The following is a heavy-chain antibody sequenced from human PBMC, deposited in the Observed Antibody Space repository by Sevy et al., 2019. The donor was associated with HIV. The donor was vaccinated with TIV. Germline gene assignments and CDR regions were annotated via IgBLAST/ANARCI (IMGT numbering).Heavy chain of an antibody. J-gene: IGHJ4*02. CDR1: GGSISNSY. CDR2: IYYSGST. CDR3: ARGGGYYISGSL. V-gene: IGHV4-59*01. Sequence: SETLSLTCTVSGGSISNSYWSWIRQPPGKGLEWIGYIYYSGSTNYNPSLKSRVTMSIDTSKNQFSLNLSSVTAADTAVHYCARGGGYYISGSLWGQGTLVTVSS. D-gene: IGHD3-10*01.